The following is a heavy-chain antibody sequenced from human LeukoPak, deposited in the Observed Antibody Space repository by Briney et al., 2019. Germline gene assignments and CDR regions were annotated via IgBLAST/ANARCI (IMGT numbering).Heavy chain of an antibody. J-gene: IGHJ4*02. V-gene: IGHV3-9*01. D-gene: IGHD6-13*01. CDR1: GFTFDDYA. Sequence: GGSLRLSCAASGFTFDDYAMHWVRQAPGEGLERVSGISWNSGSIGYADSVRGRFTISRDNAKNSLYLQMNSLRAEDTALYYCAKGSGIAAAPFDYWGQGTLVTVSS. CDR2: ISWNSGSI. CDR3: AKGSGIAAAPFDY.